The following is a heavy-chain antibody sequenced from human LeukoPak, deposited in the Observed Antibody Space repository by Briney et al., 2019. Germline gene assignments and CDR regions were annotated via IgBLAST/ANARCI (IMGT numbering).Heavy chain of an antibody. CDR2: ISDDGSRK. CDR1: GFTFSFSG. CDR3: AKDRSTTWSFDY. Sequence: RSLRLSCAASGFTFSFSGMYWVRQAPGKGLEWLAFISDDGSRKYFADSVKGRFTISRDNSKNTLFLQMNSLRTEDTAVYYCAKDRSTTWSFDYWGQGTLVTVSS. V-gene: IGHV3-30*18. D-gene: IGHD6-13*01. J-gene: IGHJ4*02.